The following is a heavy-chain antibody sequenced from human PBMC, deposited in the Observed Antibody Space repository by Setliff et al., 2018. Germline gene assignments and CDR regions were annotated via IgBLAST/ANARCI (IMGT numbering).Heavy chain of an antibody. V-gene: IGHV1-2*02. Sequence: ASVKVSCKASGYPLTAYYIHWVRQAPGQGLEWMGWISPHTGVTNSAQNFQGRVAMTRDTSINTAYMELSSLRYDDTAVYYCARAKDGYDFDYFDYWGQGTPVTVSS. D-gene: IGHD5-12*01. CDR3: ARAKDGYDFDYFDY. CDR1: GYPLTAYY. CDR2: ISPHTGVT. J-gene: IGHJ4*02.